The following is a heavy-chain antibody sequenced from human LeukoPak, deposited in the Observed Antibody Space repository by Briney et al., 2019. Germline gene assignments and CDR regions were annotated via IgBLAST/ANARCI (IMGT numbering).Heavy chain of an antibody. CDR1: GFTFSSYA. D-gene: IGHD2-2*01. CDR3: ARVPLPPPGVVVPAAIPPFDY. V-gene: IGHV3-30-3*01. Sequence: GGSLRLSCAASGFTFSSYAMHWVRQAPGKGLEWVAVISYDGSNKYYADSVKGRFTISRDNSKNTLYLQMNSLRAEDTAVYYCARVPLPPPGVVVPAAIPPFDYWGQGTLVTVSS. CDR2: ISYDGSNK. J-gene: IGHJ4*02.